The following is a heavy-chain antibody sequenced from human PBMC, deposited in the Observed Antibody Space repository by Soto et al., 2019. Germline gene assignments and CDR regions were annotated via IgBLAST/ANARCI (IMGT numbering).Heavy chain of an antibody. Sequence: PGGSLRLSCAASGFTFSSYSMNWVRQAPGKGLEWVSSISSSSSYIYYADSVKGRFTISRDNAKNSLYLQMNSLRAEDTAVYYCARGSWDDVSAHYYMDVWGKGTTVTVSS. CDR3: ARGSWDDVSAHYYMDV. V-gene: IGHV3-21*01. D-gene: IGHD1-1*01. CDR2: ISSSSSYI. J-gene: IGHJ6*03. CDR1: GFTFSSYS.